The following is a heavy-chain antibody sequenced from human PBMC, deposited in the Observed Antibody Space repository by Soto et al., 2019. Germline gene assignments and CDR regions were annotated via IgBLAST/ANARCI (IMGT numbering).Heavy chain of an antibody. J-gene: IGHJ5*02. V-gene: IGHV1-18*01. Sequence: ASVKVSCKASGYTFTSYGISRVRQAPGQGLEWMGWINSYNGNTNYAQKLQGRVTMTTDTSTSTAYMELRSLRSDDTAVYYCAREPVAGIWFDPWGQGTLVTVSS. CDR2: INSYNGNT. D-gene: IGHD6-19*01. CDR1: GYTFTSYG. CDR3: AREPVAGIWFDP.